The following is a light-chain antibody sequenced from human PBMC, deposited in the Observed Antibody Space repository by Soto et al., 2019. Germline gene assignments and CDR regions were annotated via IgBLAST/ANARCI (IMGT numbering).Light chain of an antibody. CDR1: SSDVGYYNY. CDR2: EVT. V-gene: IGLV2-14*01. Sequence: QSVLTQPASVSGSPGQSITISCTGTSSDVGYYNYVSWYQHHPGKVPKLMIYEVTNRPSGVSNRFSGSKSGNTASLTISGLQAEDEADYYCSSYTSGSTLVVFGGGTKLTVL. CDR3: SSYTSGSTLVV. J-gene: IGLJ2*01.